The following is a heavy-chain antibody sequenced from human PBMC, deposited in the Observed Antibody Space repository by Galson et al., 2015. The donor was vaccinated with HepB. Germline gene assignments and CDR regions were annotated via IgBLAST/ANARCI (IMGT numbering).Heavy chain of an antibody. V-gene: IGHV3-11*05. Sequence: SLRLSCAASGFTFSDYYMSWIRQAPGKGLEWVSYISSSSSYTNYADSVKGRFTISRDNAKNSLYLQMNSLRAEDTAVYFCTTDSGLWFGELLSYYYYYGMDVWGQGTTVTVSS. J-gene: IGHJ6*02. D-gene: IGHD3-10*01. CDR1: GFTFSDYY. CDR3: TTDSGLWFGELLSYYYYYGMDV. CDR2: ISSSSSYT.